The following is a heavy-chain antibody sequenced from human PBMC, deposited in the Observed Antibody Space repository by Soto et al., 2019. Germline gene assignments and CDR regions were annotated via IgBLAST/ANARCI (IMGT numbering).Heavy chain of an antibody. Sequence: PSETLSLTCTVCGDSVSTSSSYYWGWIRQPPGKGLEWIAYIYYSGSTNYNPSLKSRVTISVDTSKNQFSLKLSSVTAADTAVYYCARDRYPGTEQNWFDPWGQGTLVTVSS. D-gene: IGHD2-2*02. CDR2: IYYSGST. CDR1: GDSVSTSSSYY. V-gene: IGHV4-61*01. CDR3: ARDRYPGTEQNWFDP. J-gene: IGHJ5*02.